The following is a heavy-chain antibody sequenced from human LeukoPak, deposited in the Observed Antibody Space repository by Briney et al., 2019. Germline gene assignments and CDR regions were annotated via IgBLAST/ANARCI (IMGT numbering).Heavy chain of an antibody. CDR1: GTTFSSYS. CDR3: ATYYYGSDVYFQH. CDR2: ISGGSGTI. Sequence: PGGSLRLSCAASGTTFSSYSMNWVRQAPGQGLEWVSYISGGSGTIYYADSVKGRFTISRDNAKNSLYLEMNSLRDEDTAVYYCATYYYGSDVYFQHWGQGTLVTVSS. J-gene: IGHJ1*01. D-gene: IGHD3-10*01. V-gene: IGHV3-48*02.